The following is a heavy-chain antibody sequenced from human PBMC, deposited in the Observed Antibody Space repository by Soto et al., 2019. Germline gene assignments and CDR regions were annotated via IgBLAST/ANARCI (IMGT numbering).Heavy chain of an antibody. D-gene: IGHD3-3*01. CDR2: ISYDGSNK. V-gene: IGHV3-30*18. J-gene: IGHJ4*02. CDR3: AKGPTIFGVPLFYFDY. Sequence: PGGSLRLSCAASGFTFSSYGMHWVRQAPGKGLEWVAVISYDGSNKYYADSVKGRFTISRDNSKNTLYLQMNSLRAEDTAVYYCAKGPTIFGVPLFYFDYWGQGTLVTVSS. CDR1: GFTFSSYG.